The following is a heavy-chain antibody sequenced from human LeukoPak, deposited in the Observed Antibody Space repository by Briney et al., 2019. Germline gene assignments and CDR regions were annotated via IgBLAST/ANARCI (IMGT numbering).Heavy chain of an antibody. CDR3: ASLPDYGADY. Sequence: SETLSLTCTVSGGSISSSSYYWGWIRQPPGKGLEWIGSIYYSGSTYYNPSLKSRVTISVDTSKNQFSLKLSSVTAADTAVYYCASLPDYGADYWGQGTLVIVSS. V-gene: IGHV4-39*07. J-gene: IGHJ4*02. CDR2: IYYSGST. CDR1: GGSISSSSYY. D-gene: IGHD4-17*01.